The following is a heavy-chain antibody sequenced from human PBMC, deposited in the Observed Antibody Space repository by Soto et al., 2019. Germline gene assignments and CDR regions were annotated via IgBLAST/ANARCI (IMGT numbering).Heavy chain of an antibody. J-gene: IGHJ4*02. V-gene: IGHV1-46*02. CDR1: GYTFNTYY. Sequence: QVQLVQSGAEVKKPGASVKVSCKPSGYTFNTYYLHWVRQAPGQALEWMGVIHPSGGGTTYAQKFLGRDTVTRDTSTSTVFMELSSLRFDDTAVYYCARGGHIAVVTATFDYWGQGTLVTVSS. CDR3: ARGGHIAVVTATFDY. D-gene: IGHD2-21*02. CDR2: IHPSGGGT.